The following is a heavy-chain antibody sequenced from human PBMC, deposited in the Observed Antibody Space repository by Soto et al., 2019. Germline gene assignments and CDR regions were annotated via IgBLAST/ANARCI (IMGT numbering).Heavy chain of an antibody. D-gene: IGHD2-21*02. CDR3: AREFPYSVRSDSSLDY. J-gene: IGHJ4*02. Sequence: SQTLSLTCAISGDSVSGNSAGWNWIRQSPSRGLEWLGRTYYRSRWYNDYAVSVKSRITVTPDTSKNQFSLHLNSVTPEDTAVYYCAREFPYSVRSDSSLDYSGRLALVAVCS. CDR1: GDSVSGNSAG. V-gene: IGHV6-1*01. CDR2: TYYRSRWYN.